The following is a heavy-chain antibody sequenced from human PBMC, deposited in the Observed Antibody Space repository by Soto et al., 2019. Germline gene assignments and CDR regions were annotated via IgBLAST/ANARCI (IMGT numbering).Heavy chain of an antibody. V-gene: IGHV4-30-4*01. D-gene: IGHD5-12*01. CDR2: IYYSGST. J-gene: IGHJ5*02. Sequence: PSETLSLTCTVSGGSISSGDYYWSWIRQPPGKGLEWIGYIYYSGSTYYNPSLKSRVTISVDTSKNQFSLKLSSVTAADTAVYYCARGRAPGYSGYDFGFDPWGQGTLVTVSS. CDR1: GGSISSGDYY. CDR3: ARGRAPGYSGYDFGFDP.